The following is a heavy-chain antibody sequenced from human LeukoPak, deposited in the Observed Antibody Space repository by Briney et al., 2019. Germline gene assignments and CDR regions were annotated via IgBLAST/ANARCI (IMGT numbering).Heavy chain of an antibody. CDR3: AREGGYGDTYYYYYGMDV. CDR2: IYTSGST. V-gene: IGHV4-4*07. D-gene: IGHD4-17*01. Sequence: SETLSLTCTVSGGSISSYYWSWIRQPAGKGLEWIGRIYTSGSTNYNPSLKSRVTMSVDTSKNQLSLKLSSVTAADTAVYYCAREGGYGDTYYYYYGMDVWGQGTTVTVSS. CDR1: GGSISSYY. J-gene: IGHJ6*02.